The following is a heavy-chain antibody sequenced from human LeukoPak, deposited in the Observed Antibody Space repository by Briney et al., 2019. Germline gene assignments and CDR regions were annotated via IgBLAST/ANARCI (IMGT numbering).Heavy chain of an antibody. D-gene: IGHD1-26*01. CDR3: ARDHIVGAGYYYYYYMDV. Sequence: SVKVSCKASGGTFSGYAISWVRQAPGQGLEWMGGIIIIFGTPNYAQKFQGRVTITADESTSTAYMELSSLRSDDTAVYYCARDHIVGAGYYYYYYMDVWGEGTTITVSS. CDR2: IIIIFGTP. J-gene: IGHJ6*03. V-gene: IGHV1-69*01. CDR1: GGTFSGYA.